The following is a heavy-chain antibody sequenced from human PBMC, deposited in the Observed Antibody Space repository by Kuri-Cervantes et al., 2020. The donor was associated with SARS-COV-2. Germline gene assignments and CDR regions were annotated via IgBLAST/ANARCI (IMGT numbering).Heavy chain of an antibody. Sequence: SQTLSLTCAVSGGSFSGYYWSWIRQPPGKGLEWIGEINHSGSTNYNPSPKSRVTISVDTSKNQFSLKLNSVTAADTAVYCCARDLNAVSMAGDASFDYWGQGTLVTVSS. D-gene: IGHD6-19*01. CDR1: GGSFSGYY. V-gene: IGHV4-34*01. CDR2: INHSGST. CDR3: ARDLNAVSMAGDASFDY. J-gene: IGHJ4*02.